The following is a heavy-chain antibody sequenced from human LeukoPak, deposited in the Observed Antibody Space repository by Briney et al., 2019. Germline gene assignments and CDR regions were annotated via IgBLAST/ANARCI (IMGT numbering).Heavy chain of an antibody. D-gene: IGHD4-17*01. Sequence: PSETLSLTCTVSGGFISSSSYYWGWIRQPPGKGLEWIGSIYYSGSTYYNPSLKSRVTISVDTSKNQFSLKLSSVTAADTAVYYCAVYGDYGVSYFDYWGQGTLVTVSS. CDR1: GGFISSSSYY. J-gene: IGHJ4*02. V-gene: IGHV4-39*01. CDR3: AVYGDYGVSYFDY. CDR2: IYYSGST.